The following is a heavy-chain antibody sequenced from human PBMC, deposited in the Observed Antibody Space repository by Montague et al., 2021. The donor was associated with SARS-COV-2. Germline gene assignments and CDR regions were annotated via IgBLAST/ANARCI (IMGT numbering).Heavy chain of an antibody. J-gene: IGHJ3*02. D-gene: IGHD3-22*01. CDR1: GYSFTSYW. CDR2: IYPGDSDT. V-gene: IGHV5-51*07. CDR3: ARVTDYYYDTRGYWVAFDI. Sequence: QSGAEVKEPGESLKISCKGSGYSFTSYWIGWVHQMPGKGLEWMGIIYPGDSDTRYSPSFQGQVTISADKSISTAYLQWSSLKASDTAIYYCARVTDYYYDTRGYWVAFDIWGQGTMVTVSS.